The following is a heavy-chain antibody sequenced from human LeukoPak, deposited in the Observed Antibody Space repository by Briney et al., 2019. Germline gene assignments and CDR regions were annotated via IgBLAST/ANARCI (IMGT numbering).Heavy chain of an antibody. Sequence: SVKVSCKTSGGTFNNSAISWVRQAPGQGLEWLGGIMPLFGTAGYAQKFQGRVTITKDESTRTVYLELTSLTSVDTAVYYCARDVHGDYGSGWFDPWGQGTLVSVSS. CDR2: IMPLFGTA. CDR1: GGTFNNSA. CDR3: ARDVHGDYGSGWFDP. D-gene: IGHD4-17*01. J-gene: IGHJ5*02. V-gene: IGHV1-69*05.